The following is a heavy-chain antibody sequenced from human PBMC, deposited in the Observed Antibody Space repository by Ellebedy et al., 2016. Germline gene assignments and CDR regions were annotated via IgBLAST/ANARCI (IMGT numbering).Heavy chain of an antibody. CDR2: ISSNSNVK. CDR3: TRVGDVGSTDWYGKDAFDM. CDR1: GLTFSGYT. V-gene: IGHV3-21*04. Sequence: GESLKISCVGSGLTFSGYTLYWVRQAPGKGLEWLASISSNSNVKYYADSVRGRFTISRDNAKKFLYLQMNSLRAEDTALYYCTRVGDVGSTDWYGKDAFDMWGQGTMVTVSS. J-gene: IGHJ3*02. D-gene: IGHD6-19*01.